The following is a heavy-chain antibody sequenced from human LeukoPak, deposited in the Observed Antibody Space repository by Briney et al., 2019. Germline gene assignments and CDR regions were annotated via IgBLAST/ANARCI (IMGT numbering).Heavy chain of an antibody. CDR2: INDSGST. J-gene: IGHJ6*03. CDR3: ARRGSHVQLWFVYYYMDV. V-gene: IGHV4-34*01. CDR1: GGSFSGYY. D-gene: IGHD5-18*01. Sequence: SETLSLTCAVYGGSFSGYYWTWIRQPPGKGLQWIGQINDSGSTNYNPSLKSRVTMSVQTSNNRFSLKLTSVTAADTAVYYCARRGSHVQLWFVYYYMDVWGKGTTVTVSS.